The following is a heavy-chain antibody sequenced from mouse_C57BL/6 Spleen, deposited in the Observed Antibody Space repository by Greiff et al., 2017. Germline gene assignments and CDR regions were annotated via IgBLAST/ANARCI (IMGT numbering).Heavy chain of an antibody. Sequence: QVQLQQSGPELVKPGASVKISCKASGYAFSSSWMNWVKQRPGKGLEWIGRIYPGDGDTNYNGKFKGKATLTADKSSSTAYMQLSSLTSEDSAVYFCAREGGVYWGQGTTLTVSS. CDR3: AREGGVY. CDR2: IYPGDGDT. CDR1: GYAFSSSW. V-gene: IGHV1-82*01. J-gene: IGHJ2*01.